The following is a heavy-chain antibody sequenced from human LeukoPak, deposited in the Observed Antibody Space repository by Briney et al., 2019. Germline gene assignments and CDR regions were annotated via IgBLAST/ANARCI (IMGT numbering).Heavy chain of an antibody. J-gene: IGHJ5*02. Sequence: PSETLSLTCSVSGGSISSYYWSWIRQPPGKGLEWIGYMYDSESTNYNPSLKSRVTISVDSSKNQFSLTLKSVTAADTAVYYCARSGHYNWDARAYFDPWGQGTLVTVSS. V-gene: IGHV4-59*01. CDR1: GGSISSYY. CDR3: ARSGHYNWDARAYFDP. D-gene: IGHD1-20*01. CDR2: MYDSEST.